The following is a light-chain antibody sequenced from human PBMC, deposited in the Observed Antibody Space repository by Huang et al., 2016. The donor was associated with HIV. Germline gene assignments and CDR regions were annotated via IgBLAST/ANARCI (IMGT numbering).Light chain of an antibody. CDR3: QQYGRSPMYT. Sequence: EIVLTQSPGTLSLSPGERATLSCRASQSVSSSFLAWYQQKPGQAPRLLIYGASSSATGIPDRFSGSGSGTDFTLTISRLEPEDFTVYYCQQYGRSPMYTFGQGTNLE. V-gene: IGKV3-20*01. J-gene: IGKJ2*01. CDR1: QSVSSSF. CDR2: GAS.